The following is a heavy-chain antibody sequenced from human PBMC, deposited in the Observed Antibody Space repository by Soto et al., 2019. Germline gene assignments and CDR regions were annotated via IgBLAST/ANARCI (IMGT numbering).Heavy chain of an antibody. Sequence: VQLVQSGTEVKKPGSSVKLSCKASGGSFNFAMSWVRQAPGQGLEWMGGITPIFPTAVEAPKFQGRVTITADEPTATVSIELTSLRSEDTAVYFCVFRGGRGSRIEYWGPGSLVIVSS. CDR3: VFRGGRGSRIEY. D-gene: IGHD3-16*01. V-gene: IGHV1-69*01. J-gene: IGHJ4*02. CDR2: ITPIFPTA. CDR1: GGSFNFA.